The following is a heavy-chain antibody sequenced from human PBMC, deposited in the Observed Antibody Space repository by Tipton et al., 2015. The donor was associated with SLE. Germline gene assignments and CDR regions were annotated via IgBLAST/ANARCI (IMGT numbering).Heavy chain of an antibody. CDR3: ARWGAQWGTDNWFDP. D-gene: IGHD1-14*01. Sequence: TLSLTCAVYGGSFSGFYWNWIRQPPGKGREWIGEIDHSGSTNYNPSLKSRVTISLYTSKNQFSLKLSSVTAADTAVYYCARWGAQWGTDNWFDPWGQGTLVTVSS. V-gene: IGHV4-34*01. CDR1: GGSFSGFY. J-gene: IGHJ5*02. CDR2: IDHSGST.